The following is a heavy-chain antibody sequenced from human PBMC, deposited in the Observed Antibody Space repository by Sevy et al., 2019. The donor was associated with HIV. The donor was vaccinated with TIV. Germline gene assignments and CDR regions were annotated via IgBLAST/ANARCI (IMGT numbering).Heavy chain of an antibody. CDR1: GFTFSSYS. J-gene: IGHJ4*02. D-gene: IGHD5-18*01. Sequence: GGSLRLSCAASGFTFSSYSMNWVRQAPGKGLEWVSSISSSSSYIYYADSVKGRFTISRDNAKNSLHLQMNSLRAEDTAVYYCARSRGYSYGGFDYWGQGTLVTVSS. CDR2: ISSSSSYI. CDR3: ARSRGYSYGGFDY. V-gene: IGHV3-21*01.